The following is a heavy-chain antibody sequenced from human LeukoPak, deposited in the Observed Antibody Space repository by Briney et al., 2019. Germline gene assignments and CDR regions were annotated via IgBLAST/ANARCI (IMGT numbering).Heavy chain of an antibody. J-gene: IGHJ5*02. Sequence: ASVKVSCKASGYTFTGYYMHWVRQAPGQGLEWMGWINPNSGGTNYAQKFQGRVTMTRDTSISTAYMELSRLGSDDTAVYYCARDSDDFWSGYYNWFDPWGQGTLVTVSS. D-gene: IGHD3-3*01. CDR2: INPNSGGT. V-gene: IGHV1-2*02. CDR3: ARDSDDFWSGYYNWFDP. CDR1: GYTFTGYY.